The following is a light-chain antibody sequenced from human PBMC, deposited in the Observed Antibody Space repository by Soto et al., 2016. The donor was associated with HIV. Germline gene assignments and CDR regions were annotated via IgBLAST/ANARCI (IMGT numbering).Light chain of an antibody. CDR1: QSLLHKNRHNY. CDR3: MQDLQTPYT. J-gene: IGKJ2*01. V-gene: IGKV2-28*01. CDR2: LGS. Sequence: DIVMTQSPLFLPVTPGEPASISCRSSQSLLHKNRHNYMNWYLQKPGQSPQLLISLGSNRASGVPDRFSGSGSGTDFTLKISRVEAEDLGVYYCMQDLQTPYTFGQGTKLEIK.